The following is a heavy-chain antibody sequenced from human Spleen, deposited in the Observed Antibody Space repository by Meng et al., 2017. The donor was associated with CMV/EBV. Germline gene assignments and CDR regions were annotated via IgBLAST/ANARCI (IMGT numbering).Heavy chain of an antibody. CDR2: ISTSGATT. CDR1: GFTFITYG. CDR3: AKGSSGWFSSGVDY. J-gene: IGHJ4*02. D-gene: IGHD6-19*01. Sequence: ASGFTFITYGMTWVRQAPRKGLEWVSLISTSGATTHYADSVKGRFSISRDNSKNTMYLQMNSLRAEDTAVYYCAKGSSGWFSSGVDYWGQGTLVTVSS. V-gene: IGHV3-23*01.